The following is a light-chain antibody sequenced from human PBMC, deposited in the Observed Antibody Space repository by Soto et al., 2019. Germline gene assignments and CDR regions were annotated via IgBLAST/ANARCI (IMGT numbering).Light chain of an antibody. CDR3: VLYMGSGSV. Sequence: QTVVTQAPSFSVSPGGTVTLTCGLSSGSVSTSYYPSWYQQTPGQAPRTLIYSTNTRSSGVPDRFSGSILGNKAALTITGAQADDESDYYCVLYMGSGSVFGGGTMLTVL. CDR1: SGSVSTSYY. V-gene: IGLV8-61*01. J-gene: IGLJ2*01. CDR2: STN.